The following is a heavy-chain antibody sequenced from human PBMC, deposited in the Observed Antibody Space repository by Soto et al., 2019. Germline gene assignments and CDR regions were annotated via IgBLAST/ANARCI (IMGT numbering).Heavy chain of an antibody. Sequence: GGSLRLSCAASGFTFSRYAMGWVRQAPGKGLEWVSVISGSGGNIHYADSVRGRFTISRDNSKNTLYLQMNSLRVEDTAVYNCATQDFRGTTGTTWGQGTLVTVSS. CDR2: ISGSGGNI. V-gene: IGHV3-23*01. D-gene: IGHD1-1*01. CDR3: ATQDFRGTTGTT. J-gene: IGHJ4*02. CDR1: GFTFSRYA.